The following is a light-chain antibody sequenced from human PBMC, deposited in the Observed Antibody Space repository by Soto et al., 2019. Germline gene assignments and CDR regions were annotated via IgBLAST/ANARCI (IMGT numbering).Light chain of an antibody. CDR1: SSDIGAYNF. Sequence: QSVLPQPASVSGSPGQPITISCTGTSSDIGAYNFVSWYQQHPGKAPKLMLYDVNIRPSGVSNRFSGSKSGNTASLTISGLQAEDEADYYCTSWTTSTTMIFGGGTKVTVL. CDR2: DVN. V-gene: IGLV2-14*03. CDR3: TSWTTSTTMI. J-gene: IGLJ2*01.